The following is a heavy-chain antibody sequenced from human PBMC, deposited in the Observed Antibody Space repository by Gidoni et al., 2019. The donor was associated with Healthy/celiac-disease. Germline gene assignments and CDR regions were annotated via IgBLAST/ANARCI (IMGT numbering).Heavy chain of an antibody. D-gene: IGHD6-19*01. V-gene: IGHV4-39*01. CDR2: IYYSGST. CDR3: ARRIGWLEYFDY. CDR1: GGSISSSSYY. Sequence: QLQLQESGPGLVKPSETLSLTCTVPGGSISSSSYYWGWIRQPPGKGLEWIGSIYYSGSTYYNPSLKSRVTISVDTSKNQFSLKLSSVTAADTAVYYCARRIGWLEYFDYWGQGTLVTVSS. J-gene: IGHJ4*02.